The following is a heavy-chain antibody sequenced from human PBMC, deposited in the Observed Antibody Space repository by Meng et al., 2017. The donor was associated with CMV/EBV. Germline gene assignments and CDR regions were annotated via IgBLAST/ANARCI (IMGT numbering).Heavy chain of an antibody. Sequence: QLPLPAPGPGLVKPSETLSPTCTVSGGSISSYYWSWIRPPAGKVLEWIGRIYTSGSTNYNPSLKGRVTMSVDTSKNQFSLKLSSVTAADTAVYYCARGSYYRYVIDYWGQGTLVTVSS. CDR2: IYTSGST. CDR3: ARGSYYRYVIDY. CDR1: GGSISSYY. D-gene: IGHD2-21*01. J-gene: IGHJ4*02. V-gene: IGHV4-4*07.